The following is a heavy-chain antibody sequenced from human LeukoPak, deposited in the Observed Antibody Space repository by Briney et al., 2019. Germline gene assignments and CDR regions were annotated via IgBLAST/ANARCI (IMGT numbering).Heavy chain of an antibody. V-gene: IGHV4-31*03. CDR2: IYYSGST. CDR3: ARGGGDPGYIEY. Sequence: PSQTLSLTCTVSGGSISSGGYYWRWIRQHPGKGLEWIGYIYYSGSTYYNPSLKSRVTISVDTSKNQFSLKLSSVTAADTAVYYCARGGGDPGYIEYWGQGTLVTVSS. CDR1: GGSISSGGYY. J-gene: IGHJ4*02. D-gene: IGHD6-13*01.